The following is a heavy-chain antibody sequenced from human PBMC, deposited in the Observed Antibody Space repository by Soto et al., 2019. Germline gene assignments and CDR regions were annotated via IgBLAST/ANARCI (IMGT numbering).Heavy chain of an antibody. CDR2: IYYSGST. CDR1: GGSISSGGYC. CDR3: ARDSPYSSSPSRNLNYYYYGMDV. V-gene: IGHV4-31*03. J-gene: IGHJ6*02. D-gene: IGHD6-13*01. Sequence: SETLSLTCTVSGGSISSGGYCWSWIRKHPGKGLEWIGYIYYSGSTYYNPSLKSRVTISVDTSKNQFSLKLSSVTAADTAVYYCARDSPYSSSPSRNLNYYYYGMDVWGQGTTVTVSS.